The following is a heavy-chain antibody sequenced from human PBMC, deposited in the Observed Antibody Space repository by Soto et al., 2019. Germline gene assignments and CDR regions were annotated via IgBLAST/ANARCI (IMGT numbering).Heavy chain of an antibody. CDR2: VSYDGTKE. Sequence: QVQLVESGGGVVQPGRSLRLSCAVSGFTFDSYPMHWVRQAPGKGLEWVAVVSYDGTKEYYADSVKGRFTISRDNSKSTRSLQMNSLTADDTAVYYCARAEYSSSWSPYYYYYGMDVWGQGTTVTVSS. D-gene: IGHD6-13*01. CDR3: ARAEYSSSWSPYYYYYGMDV. CDR1: GFTFDSYP. V-gene: IGHV3-30*14. J-gene: IGHJ6*02.